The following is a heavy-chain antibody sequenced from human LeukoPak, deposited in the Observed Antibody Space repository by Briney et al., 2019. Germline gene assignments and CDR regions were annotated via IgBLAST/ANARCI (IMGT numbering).Heavy chain of an antibody. J-gene: IGHJ4*02. CDR2: INPNSGGT. Sequence: ASVKVSCKASGYTFTGYYMHWVRQAPGQGLEWMGWINPNSGGTNYAQKFQGRVTMTRDTSISTAYMELSRLRSDDTAVYYCARDRAITIFGVGLGGYWGQGTLVTVSS. V-gene: IGHV1-2*02. CDR3: ARDRAITIFGVGLGGY. CDR1: GYTFTGYY. D-gene: IGHD3-3*01.